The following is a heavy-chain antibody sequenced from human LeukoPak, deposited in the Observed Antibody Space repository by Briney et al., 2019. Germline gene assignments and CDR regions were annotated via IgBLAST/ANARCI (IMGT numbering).Heavy chain of an antibody. V-gene: IGHV5-51*01. CDR3: AGPFPSPWFGF. J-gene: IGHJ4*02. CDR1: GFDFTAYG. Sequence: GESLRISCKCSGFDFTAYGIAWVCQMPGKGLEWMGNIYPGGSNGRYSPSFQGQVTMSADKSITTVYLQWSSLKASDTAMYYCAGPFPSPWFGFWGQGRLVTVSP. CDR2: IYPGGSNG.